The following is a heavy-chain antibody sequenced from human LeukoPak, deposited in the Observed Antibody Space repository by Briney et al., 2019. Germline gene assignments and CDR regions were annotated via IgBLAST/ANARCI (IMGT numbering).Heavy chain of an antibody. V-gene: IGHV4-59*08. CDR3: ARTMRARSYYLYGMDV. J-gene: IGHJ6*02. CDR2: ISYSGST. CDR1: GGSISPYY. D-gene: IGHD3-3*01. Sequence: PSETLSLTCTVSGGSISPYYLSWIRQPPGKGLEWIGCISYSGSTDYNPSLKSRVTISEDTSKNQFSLNLISVTAADTAVYYCARTMRARSYYLYGMDVWGHGTTVTVSS.